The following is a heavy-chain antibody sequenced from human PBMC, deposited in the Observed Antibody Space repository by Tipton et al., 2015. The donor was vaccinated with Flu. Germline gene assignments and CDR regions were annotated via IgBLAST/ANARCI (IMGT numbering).Heavy chain of an antibody. Sequence: TLSLTCSVSGGSINGFYWSWIRQPAGKGLEWIGRIHSSGNTNYNPSLKSRVTMSADTSKNQFSLKLTSVTAADTAIYYCVKNGDSNWVDPWGQGTLVTVSS. CDR1: GGSINGFY. D-gene: IGHD2-8*01. V-gene: IGHV4-4*07. CDR2: IHSSGNT. J-gene: IGHJ5*02. CDR3: VKNGDSNWVDP.